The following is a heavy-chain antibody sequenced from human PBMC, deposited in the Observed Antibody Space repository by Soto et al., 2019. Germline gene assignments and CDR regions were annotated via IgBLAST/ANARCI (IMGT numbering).Heavy chain of an antibody. J-gene: IGHJ4*02. CDR2: IIPKLGSA. CDR1: GGGNLRDYR. V-gene: IGHV1-69*01. D-gene: IGHD2-21*01. CDR3: ARGGDGYTFGAVY. Sequence: QVQLVQSGAEVKKPGSSVQVSCKASGGGNLRDYRTTWVRQAPGQGLEWMGGIIPKLGSANYAQNFQGRVTITADESTSTVYMELRSLRSEDTAVDYCARGGDGYTFGAVYWGQGTPVTVSS.